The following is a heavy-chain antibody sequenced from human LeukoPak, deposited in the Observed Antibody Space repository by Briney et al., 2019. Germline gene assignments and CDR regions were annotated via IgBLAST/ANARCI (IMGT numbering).Heavy chain of an antibody. CDR3: ARGGDASCFDY. J-gene: IGHJ4*02. D-gene: IGHD2-21*01. V-gene: IGHV3-48*04. Sequence: GGSLRLSCAASGFIFSNAWMTWVRQAPGKGLEWVSGISWNSGSIGYADSVKGRFTISRDNAKNSLYLQMNSLRAEDTAVYYCARGGDASCFDYWGQGTLVTVSS. CDR1: GFIFSNAW. CDR2: ISWNSGSI.